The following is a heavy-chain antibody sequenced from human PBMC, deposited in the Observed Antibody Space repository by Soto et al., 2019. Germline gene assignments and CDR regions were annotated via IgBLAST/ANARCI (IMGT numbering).Heavy chain of an antibody. Sequence: SGTLSLTRTVSGGSLRSSSYYWGWIRQPPGEGVEWIGSIYYSGSTYYNPSLKSRVTISVDTSKNQFSLKLSSVTAADTAVYYCAQSRDSWFGDLYYYYYGMDVWGQGTTVTVSS. CDR2: IYYSGST. CDR1: GGSLRSSSYY. D-gene: IGHD3-10*01. J-gene: IGHJ6*02. CDR3: AQSRDSWFGDLYYYYYGMDV. V-gene: IGHV4-39*01.